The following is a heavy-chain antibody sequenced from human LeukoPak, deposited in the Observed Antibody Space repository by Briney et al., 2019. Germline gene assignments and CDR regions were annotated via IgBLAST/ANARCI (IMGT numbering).Heavy chain of an antibody. Sequence: GGSLRLSCAASGFTFSSYWMSWVRQAPGKGLEWVANIRQDGSGKYYVDSVKGRFTITRDNAKNTLYLQMNSLRAEDTAVYYCAYGVNTIFGVVVGPFDYRGRGTLVSV. D-gene: IGHD3-3*01. CDR2: IRQDGSGK. J-gene: IGHJ4*02. CDR1: GFTFSSYW. CDR3: AYGVNTIFGVVVGPFDY. V-gene: IGHV3-7*03.